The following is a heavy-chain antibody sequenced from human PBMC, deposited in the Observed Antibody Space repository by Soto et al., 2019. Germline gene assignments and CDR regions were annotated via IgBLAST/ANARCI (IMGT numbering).Heavy chain of an antibody. CDR3: AKGDGFILAV. D-gene: IGHD1-26*01. V-gene: IGHV3-53*02. CDR1: GFTVTSNY. CDR2: TNTGGTT. Sequence: EVQVLATGGGLIQPGGSLRLSCAASGFTVTSNYMSGVRQAPGEGLQWVSITNTGGTTYYADSVKGRFTVSRDNSKNTLYLQMNSLRAEDTAVYYCAKGDGFILAVWGQGTTVSVSS. J-gene: IGHJ6*02.